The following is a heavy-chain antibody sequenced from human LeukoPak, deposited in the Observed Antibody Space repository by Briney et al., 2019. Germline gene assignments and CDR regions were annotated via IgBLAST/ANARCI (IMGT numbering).Heavy chain of an antibody. D-gene: IGHD5/OR15-5a*01. Sequence: GGSLRLSCAASGFTFDSHTVIWVRQGPGKGLQWVASISGSSTSVFYADPVKGRFTISRDNSKNSLFLQMDSLRVEDTATYYCARDLMGHSVYDRGDYWGRGTLVTVSS. CDR3: ARDLMGHSVYDRGDY. CDR2: ISGSSTSV. J-gene: IGHJ4*02. V-gene: IGHV3-21*01. CDR1: GFTFDSHT.